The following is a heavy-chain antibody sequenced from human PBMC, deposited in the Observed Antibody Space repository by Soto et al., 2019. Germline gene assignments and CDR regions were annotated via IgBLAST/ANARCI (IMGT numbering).Heavy chain of an antibody. CDR2: ISGSGGST. D-gene: IGHD3-10*01. V-gene: IGHV3-23*01. Sequence: EVQLLESGGGLVQPGGSLRLSCAASGFTFSSYAMSWVRQAPGKGLEWVSAISGSGGSTYYADSVKGRFTISRDNSKNTLYLQMNSLRAEDRGLYYCTKYGSMVRGVLHRPFDYLGQGTLVTVTS. CDR3: TKYGSMVRGVLHRPFDY. CDR1: GFTFSSYA. J-gene: IGHJ4*02.